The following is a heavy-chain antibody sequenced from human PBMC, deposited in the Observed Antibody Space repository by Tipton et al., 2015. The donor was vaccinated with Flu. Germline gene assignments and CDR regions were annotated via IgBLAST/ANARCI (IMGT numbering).Heavy chain of an antibody. CDR2: IYPAGGGV. D-gene: IGHD1-1*01. Sequence: QLVQSGAEVKKPGASVKVSCKASGYTFTSYNIHCVRQAPGQGLGWMGIIYPAGGGVSYAQKFQGRVIMTRDKSTATIYMELSSLRSEDTTMYYCARDKGAGTYTFDVSGQGTMLTVSA. J-gene: IGHJ3*01. V-gene: IGHV1-46*01. CDR3: ARDKGAGTYTFDV. CDR1: GYTFTSYN.